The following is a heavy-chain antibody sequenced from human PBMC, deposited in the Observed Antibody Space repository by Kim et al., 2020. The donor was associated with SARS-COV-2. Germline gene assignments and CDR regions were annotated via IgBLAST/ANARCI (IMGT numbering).Heavy chain of an antibody. CDR2: ISWNSGSI. Sequence: GGSLRLSCAASGFTFDDYAMHWVRQAPGKGLEWVSGISWNSGSIGYADSVKGRFTISRDNAKNSLYLQMNSLRAEDTALYYCAKASWGYSSSWYMRDYYYYYGMDVWGQGTTVTVSS. V-gene: IGHV3-9*01. CDR1: GFTFDDYA. CDR3: AKASWGYSSSWYMRDYYYYYGMDV. J-gene: IGHJ6*02. D-gene: IGHD6-13*01.